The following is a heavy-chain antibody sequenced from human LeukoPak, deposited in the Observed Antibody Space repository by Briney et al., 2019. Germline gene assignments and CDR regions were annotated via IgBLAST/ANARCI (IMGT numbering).Heavy chain of an antibody. CDR3: AKDSVQRNGVFDAFDI. V-gene: IGHV3-23*01. CDR1: GFTFSDYA. D-gene: IGHD2-8*01. CDR2: IGGGGRTT. Sequence: PGGSLILSCTASGFTFSDYAMNWVRQAPGKGLEWVSHIGGGGRTTDYADAVKGRFTVSRDNSKNTLYLQINSLRADDTAVFYCAKDSVQRNGVFDAFDIWGQGTMVTVSS. J-gene: IGHJ3*02.